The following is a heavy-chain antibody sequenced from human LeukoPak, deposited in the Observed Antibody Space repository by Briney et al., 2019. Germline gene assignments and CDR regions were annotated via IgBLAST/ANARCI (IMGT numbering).Heavy chain of an antibody. CDR1: GGSISSYY. Sequence: PSETLSLTCTVSGGSISSYYWSWIRQPPGKGLEWIGYIYYSGSTNYNPSLKSRVTISVDTSKNQFSLKLSSVTAADTAVYYCAKQGEIVVPAADTDAFDIWGQGTMVTVSS. CDR3: AKQGEIVVPAADTDAFDI. D-gene: IGHD2-2*01. CDR2: IYYSGST. V-gene: IGHV4-59*08. J-gene: IGHJ3*02.